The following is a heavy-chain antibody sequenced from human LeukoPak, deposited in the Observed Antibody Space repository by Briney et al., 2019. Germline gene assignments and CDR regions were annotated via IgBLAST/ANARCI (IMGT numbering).Heavy chain of an antibody. CDR1: GFTFSSYA. V-gene: IGHV3-23*01. Sequence: GGSLRLSCAASGFTFSSYAMSWVRQAPGKGLEWVSAISGSGGSTYYADSVKGRFTISRDDSKNTLYLQMNSLRAEDTAVYYCANPWELYYFDYWGQGTLVTVSS. CDR3: ANPWELYYFDY. CDR2: ISGSGGST. J-gene: IGHJ4*02. D-gene: IGHD1-26*01.